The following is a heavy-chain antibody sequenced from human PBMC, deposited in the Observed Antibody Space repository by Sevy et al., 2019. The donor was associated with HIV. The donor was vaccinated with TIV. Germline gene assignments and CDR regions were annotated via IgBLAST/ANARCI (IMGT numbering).Heavy chain of an antibody. V-gene: IGHV4-59*08. CDR1: GDSITSLY. D-gene: IGHD1-26*01. CDR2: SYYNGHI. J-gene: IGHJ4*02. CDR3: AGENAWGRGYS. Sequence: SETLSLTCTVSGDSITSLYWNWIRQPPGKGPEWIANSYYNGHINYNPSLKSRVTLSLDTSKNQFSLRLSSVTAADTAMYYCAGENAWGRGYSWGQGTLVTVSS.